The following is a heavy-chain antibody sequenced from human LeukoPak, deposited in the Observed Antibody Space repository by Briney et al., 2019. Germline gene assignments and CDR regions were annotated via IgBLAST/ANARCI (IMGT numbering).Heavy chain of an antibody. J-gene: IGHJ4*02. CDR1: GFTFDDYG. CDR2: INWNGGSI. V-gene: IGHV3-20*04. Sequence: PGGSLRLSCAASGFTFDDYGMSWVRQAPGKGLEWVSGINWNGGSIGYADSVKGRLTISRDNSKNTLYLQMDSLRAEDTAIYFCANPWGSTTVTTPHWGQGTLVTVSA. CDR3: ANPWGSTTVTTPH. D-gene: IGHD4-17*01.